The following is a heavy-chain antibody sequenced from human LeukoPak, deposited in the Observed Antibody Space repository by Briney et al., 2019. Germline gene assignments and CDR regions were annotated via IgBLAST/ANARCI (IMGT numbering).Heavy chain of an antibody. Sequence: GGSLRLXCAASGFTFSGYWMHWVRQAPGKALVWVARIKYDGSYTNYADSVKGRFAISRDNAKNTLYLQLNSLRAEDTAVYYCARRDYFDDWGQGTLVTVPS. CDR1: GFTFSGYW. CDR2: IKYDGSYT. V-gene: IGHV3-74*01. J-gene: IGHJ4*02. CDR3: ARRDYFDD.